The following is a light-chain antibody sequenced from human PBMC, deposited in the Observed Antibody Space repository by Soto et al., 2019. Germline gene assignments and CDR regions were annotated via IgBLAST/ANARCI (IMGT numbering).Light chain of an antibody. Sequence: DIVMTQSPLSLPVTPGEPASISCRSSQSLLHSNGYNYLDWYLQKPGQSPQLLIYLGSNRASGVPDRFSGSGSVPGFTLKNIRVEAGVVRVYYCMQALDTSFGQRTKLEIK. V-gene: IGKV2-28*01. J-gene: IGKJ2*01. CDR3: MQALDTS. CDR1: QSLLHSNGYNY. CDR2: LGS.